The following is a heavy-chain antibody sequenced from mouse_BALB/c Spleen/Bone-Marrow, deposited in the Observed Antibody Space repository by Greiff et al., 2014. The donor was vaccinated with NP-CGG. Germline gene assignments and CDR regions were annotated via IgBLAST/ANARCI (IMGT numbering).Heavy chain of an antibody. V-gene: IGHV5-15*02. Sequence: EVMLVESGGALAQPGGSRKLSCAASGFTFSDYGMAWVRQAPGKGPEWVAFISNLAYSIYYTDTVTGRFTISRENAKNTLYLEMSSLRSEDTAMYYCARETTRGAMDYWGQGTSVTVSS. CDR2: ISNLAYSI. CDR1: GFTFSDYG. D-gene: IGHD2-1*01. CDR3: ARETTRGAMDY. J-gene: IGHJ4*01.